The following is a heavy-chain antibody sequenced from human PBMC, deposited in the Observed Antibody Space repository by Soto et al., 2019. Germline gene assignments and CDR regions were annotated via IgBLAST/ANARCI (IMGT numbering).Heavy chain of an antibody. CDR1: GLTFRDNY. CDR2: ISSTGSTS. J-gene: IGHJ4*02. Sequence: PGGSLRLSCVASGLTFRDNYMCWIRQAPGKGPEWISYISSTGSTSYYADSVKGRFTISRDNVRNSLYLQMNSLKTEDTAIYYCASPGRDYYFDSWGQGPRSPSPQ. CDR3: ASPGRDYYFDS. V-gene: IGHV3-11*01.